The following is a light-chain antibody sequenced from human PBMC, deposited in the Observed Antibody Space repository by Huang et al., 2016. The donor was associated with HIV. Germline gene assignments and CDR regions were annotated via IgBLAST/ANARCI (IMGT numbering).Light chain of an antibody. CDR1: QLVSSN. V-gene: IGKV3-15*01. CDR3: QQYNTWPRT. Sequence: EIVMTQSPATLSVSPGERATLSCRASQLVSSNLAWYQQKPGQAPRLLIYGASTRATGIPTRFSGSGSGTEFTLTISSLQSEDFAVYYCQQYNTWPRTFGQGTKVEIK. CDR2: GAS. J-gene: IGKJ1*01.